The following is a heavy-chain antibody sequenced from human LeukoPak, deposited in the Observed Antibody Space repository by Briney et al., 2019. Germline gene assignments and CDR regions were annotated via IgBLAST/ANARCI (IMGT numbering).Heavy chain of an antibody. Sequence: SETLSLTCAVYGGSFSGYYWSWIRQPPGKGLEWIGEINHSGSTNYNPSLKSRVTISVDTSKNQFSLKLSSVTAADTAVYYCARDGYYDILTGYPGPLFDYWGQGTLVTVSS. CDR1: GGSFSGYY. J-gene: IGHJ4*02. D-gene: IGHD3-9*01. CDR2: INHSGST. CDR3: ARDGYYDILTGYPGPLFDY. V-gene: IGHV4-34*01.